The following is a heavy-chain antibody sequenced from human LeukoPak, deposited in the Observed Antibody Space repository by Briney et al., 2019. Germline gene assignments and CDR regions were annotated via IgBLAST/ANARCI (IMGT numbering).Heavy chain of an antibody. CDR1: GYTFTGYY. CDR3: ARAVAVVAPFDY. D-gene: IGHD6-19*01. J-gene: IGHJ4*02. V-gene: IGHV1-2*04. CDR2: INPNSGGT. Sequence: ASVKVSCKASGYTFTGYYMHWVRQAPGQGLEWMGWINPNSGGTNYAQKFQGWVTMTRDTSISTAYMELSRLRSDDTVVYYCARAVAVVAPFDYWGQGTLVTVSS.